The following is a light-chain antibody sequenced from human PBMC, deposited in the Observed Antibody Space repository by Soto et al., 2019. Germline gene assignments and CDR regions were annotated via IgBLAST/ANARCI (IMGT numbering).Light chain of an antibody. Sequence: QSVLTQPPSASGAPGQRVTISCSGSTSNIGTDTVNWYQQLPGTAPKLLIYGNTQRPSGIPGRFSGSKSATSASLAISGLQSEDEADYYCSSHKISDLFVFGSGTKVTVL. V-gene: IGLV1-44*01. CDR2: GNT. CDR3: SSHKISDLFV. J-gene: IGLJ1*01. CDR1: TSNIGTDT.